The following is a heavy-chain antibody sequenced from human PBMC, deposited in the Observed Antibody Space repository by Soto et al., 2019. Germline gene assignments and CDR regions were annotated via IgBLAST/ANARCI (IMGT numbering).Heavy chain of an antibody. CDR1: GFTFSSYA. CDR3: AKLKVVVPAAMAGLDY. Sequence: GGSLRLSCAASGFTFSSYAMSWVRQAPGKGLEWVSAISGSGGSTYYADSVKGRFTISRDNSKNTLYLQMNSLRAEDTAVYYCAKLKVVVPAAMAGLDYWGQGTLVTVSS. V-gene: IGHV3-23*01. D-gene: IGHD2-2*01. CDR2: ISGSGGST. J-gene: IGHJ4*02.